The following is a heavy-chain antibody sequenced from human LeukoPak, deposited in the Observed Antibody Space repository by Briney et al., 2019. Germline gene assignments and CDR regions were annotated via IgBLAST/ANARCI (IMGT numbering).Heavy chain of an antibody. J-gene: IGHJ4*02. V-gene: IGHV3-23*01. CDR2: ISDRGSRT. CDR3: AKRGVVIRVILVGFHKEAYYFDS. D-gene: IGHD3-22*01. Sequence: GGSLRLSCAVSGTTLSNYGMSWVRQAPGKGLEWVARISDRGSRTNYADSVKGRFTISTDHPKNTLYLQMNSLRAEDTAVYFCAKRGVVIRVILVGFHKEAYYFDSWGQGALVTVSS. CDR1: GTTLSNYG.